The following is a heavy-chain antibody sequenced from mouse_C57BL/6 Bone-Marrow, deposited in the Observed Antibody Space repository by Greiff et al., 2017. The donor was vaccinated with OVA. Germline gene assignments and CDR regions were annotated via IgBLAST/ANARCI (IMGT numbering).Heavy chain of an antibody. CDR2: IRNKANGYTT. CDR3: ARFPGSKRYFDV. Sequence: EVKLMESGGGLVQPGDSLSLSCAASGFTFTDYYMSWVRQPPGKALEWLGFIRNKANGYTTEYSASVKGRFTISRDNSQSILYLQMNALRAEDSATYDCARFPGSKRYFDVWGTGTTVTVSS. J-gene: IGHJ1*03. D-gene: IGHD4-1*01. CDR1: GFTFTDYY. V-gene: IGHV7-3*01.